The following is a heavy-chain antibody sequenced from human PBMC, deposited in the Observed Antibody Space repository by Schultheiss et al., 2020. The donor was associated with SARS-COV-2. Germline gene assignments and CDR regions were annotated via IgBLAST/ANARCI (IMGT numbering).Heavy chain of an antibody. D-gene: IGHD3-3*01. CDR1: GGSISSYY. Sequence: ETLSLTCTVSGGSISSYYWSWIRQPPGKGLEWIGYIYYSGSTNYNPSLKSRVTISVDTSKNQFSLKLSSVTAADTAVYYCARHYDFYLYMDVWGQGTTVTVSS. J-gene: IGHJ6*02. CDR2: IYYSGST. CDR3: ARHYDFYLYMDV. V-gene: IGHV4-59*12.